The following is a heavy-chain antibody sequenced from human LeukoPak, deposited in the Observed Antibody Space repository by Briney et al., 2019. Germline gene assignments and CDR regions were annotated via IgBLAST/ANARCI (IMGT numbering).Heavy chain of an antibody. CDR1: GFTFSSHG. Sequence: GGSLRLSCAVSGFTFSSHGFTWVRQAPGKGLEWVSAIEISGDTFYADSVRGRFTISRDNSKDTLYLQLNSLRAEDTAVYFCANEIRPNDYWGQGTLVTVSS. V-gene: IGHV3-23*01. CDR3: ANEIRPNDY. CDR2: IEISGDT. J-gene: IGHJ4*02. D-gene: IGHD3-10*01.